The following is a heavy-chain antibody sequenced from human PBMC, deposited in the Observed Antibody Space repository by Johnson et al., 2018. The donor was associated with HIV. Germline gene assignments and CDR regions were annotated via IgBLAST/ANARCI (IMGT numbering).Heavy chain of an antibody. D-gene: IGHD2-15*01. CDR1: GFTFSRYA. V-gene: IGHV3-30-3*01. CDR2: VSYHGSNK. CDR3: ARERYGSQAIDAFDI. J-gene: IGHJ3*02. Sequence: QVQLMESGGGVVQPGRSLRLSCAASGFTFSRYAMHWVRQAPGKGLEWVAVVSYHGSNKYYADSVKGRFTISRDNSKNMLYLQMNSLRAEDTAVYYCARERYGSQAIDAFDIWGQGTMVTVSS.